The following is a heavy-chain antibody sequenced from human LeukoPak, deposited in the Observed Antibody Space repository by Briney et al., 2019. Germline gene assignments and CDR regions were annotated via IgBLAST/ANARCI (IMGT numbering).Heavy chain of an antibody. V-gene: IGHV1-69*04. CDR3: ARGSPSLYDYVWGSFPRPFDY. CDR2: IIPILGIA. D-gene: IGHD3-16*01. Sequence: ASVKVSCKASGGTFSSYAISWVRQAPGQGLEWMGRIIPILGIANYAQKFQGRVTITADKSTSTAYMELSSLRSEDTAVYYCARGSPSLYDYVWGSFPRPFDYWGQGTLVTVSS. CDR1: GGTFSSYA. J-gene: IGHJ4*02.